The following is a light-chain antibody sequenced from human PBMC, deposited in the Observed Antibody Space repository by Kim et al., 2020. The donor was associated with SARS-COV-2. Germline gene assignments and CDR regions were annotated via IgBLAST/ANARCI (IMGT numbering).Light chain of an antibody. CDR1: SSDVGGYNY. Sequence: QSALTQPASVSGSPGQSITISCTGTSSDVGGYNYVSWYQQHPGKAPKLMIYDVSKRPSGVSNRFSGSKSGNTASLTISGLQAEDEADYYCSSYTSSSTLFVGGTHLTVL. J-gene: IGLJ2*01. CDR2: DVS. V-gene: IGLV2-14*01. CDR3: SSYTSSSTL.